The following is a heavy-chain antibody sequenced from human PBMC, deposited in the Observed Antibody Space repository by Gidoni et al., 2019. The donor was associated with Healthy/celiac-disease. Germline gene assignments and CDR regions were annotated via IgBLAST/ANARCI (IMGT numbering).Heavy chain of an antibody. CDR2: IDPSDSYT. CDR1: GSSFTSHW. J-gene: IGHJ4*02. Sequence: EVQLVQSGAEVKKPGESLRISCKGPGSSFTSHWISWVRQMPGKGREWMGRIDPSDSYTNYSPSFQGHVTISADKSISTAYLQWSSLKASDTAMYYCARLMYYYDSSGYPEQDFDYWGQGTLVTVSS. CDR3: ARLMYYYDSSGYPEQDFDY. D-gene: IGHD3-22*01. V-gene: IGHV5-10-1*03.